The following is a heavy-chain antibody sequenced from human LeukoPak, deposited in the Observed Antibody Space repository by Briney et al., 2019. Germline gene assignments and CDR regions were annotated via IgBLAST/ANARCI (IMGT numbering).Heavy chain of an antibody. CDR2: IYYSGST. CDR1: GGSISSYY. Sequence: SETLFLTCTVSGGSISSYYWSWIRQPPGKGLEWIGYIYYSGSTNYNPSLKSRVTISVDTSKNQFSLKLSSVTAADTAVYYCARGKVGRDGYNTFDYWGQGTLVTVSS. J-gene: IGHJ4*02. CDR3: ARGKVGRDGYNTFDY. V-gene: IGHV4-59*01. D-gene: IGHD5-24*01.